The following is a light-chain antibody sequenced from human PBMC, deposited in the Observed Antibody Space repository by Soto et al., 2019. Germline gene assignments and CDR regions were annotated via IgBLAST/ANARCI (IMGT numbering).Light chain of an antibody. J-gene: IGKJ4*01. Sequence: EIVLTQSPDTLSLSPGERATLPCRASQSVSSSYLAWYQQKPGQAPRLLIYGASSRATGIPDRFSGSGSGTDFTLTISRLEPEDFAVYYCQQYDISPLTFGGGTKVEIK. CDR3: QQYDISPLT. CDR2: GAS. V-gene: IGKV3-20*01. CDR1: QSVSSSY.